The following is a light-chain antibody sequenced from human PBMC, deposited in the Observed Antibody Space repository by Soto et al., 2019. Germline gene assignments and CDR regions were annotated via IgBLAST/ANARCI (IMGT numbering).Light chain of an antibody. J-gene: IGKJ4*01. CDR3: QQYGFPPLT. CDR2: DAS. V-gene: IGKV3-20*01. Sequence: DIVLTQSPGTLSLSPGERAPLSCRASQSVSSNDLVWYQQKPGQAPRLLVFDASNRATGIPDRFSGSGSGTDFTLTISRLDPEDFAVYYCQQYGFPPLTCGGGTKVEIK. CDR1: QSVSSND.